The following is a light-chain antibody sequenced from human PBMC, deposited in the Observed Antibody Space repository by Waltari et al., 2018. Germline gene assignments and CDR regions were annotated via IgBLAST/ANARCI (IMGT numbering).Light chain of an antibody. CDR1: SSHIGNNY. V-gene: IGLV1-51*02. Sequence: QSVLTQPPSVSAAPGQRVTISCSGGSSHIGNNYVSWYRQFPGTAPKLLIYENSARPAGIPCRFSGPKSGTSATLDITGLQAGDEADYYCGTWDSSLSGAVFGGGTHLTVL. CDR3: GTWDSSLSGAV. J-gene: IGLJ7*01. CDR2: ENS.